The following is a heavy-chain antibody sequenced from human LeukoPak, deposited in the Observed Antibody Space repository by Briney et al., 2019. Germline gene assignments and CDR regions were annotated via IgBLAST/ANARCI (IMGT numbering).Heavy chain of an antibody. CDR2: IYYSGST. J-gene: IGHJ6*03. D-gene: IGHD5-18*01. Sequence: SETLSLTCAVSGDSISSGGYSWSWIRQPPGKGLEWIGYIYYSGSTNYNPSLKSRVTISVDTSKNQFSLKLSSVTAADTAVYYCAGGYSYGSTYYYMDVWGKGTTVTISS. CDR3: AGGYSYGSTYYYMDV. CDR1: GDSISSGGYS. V-gene: IGHV4-61*08.